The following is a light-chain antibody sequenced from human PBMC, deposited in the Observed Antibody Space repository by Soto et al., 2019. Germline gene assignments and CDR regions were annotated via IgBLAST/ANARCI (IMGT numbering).Light chain of an antibody. CDR2: GNS. Sequence: QSVLTQPPSVSGAPGQRVTISCTGSSSNIGAGYDVHWYQQLPGTPPKLLIYGNSNRPSGVPDRFSGSKSGTSASLAITGLQAEDEADYYCKSYDSSLSGYVFGTGTKVTVL. J-gene: IGLJ1*01. CDR3: KSYDSSLSGYV. V-gene: IGLV1-40*01. CDR1: SSNIGAGYD.